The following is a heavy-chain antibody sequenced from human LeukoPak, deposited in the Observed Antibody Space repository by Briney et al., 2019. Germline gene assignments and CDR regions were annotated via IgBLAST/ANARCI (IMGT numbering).Heavy chain of an antibody. V-gene: IGHV3-64*01. Sequence: GGSLRLSCAASGFTFSSYAMHWVRQAPGKGLEYVSAISSNGGSTYYANSVKGRFTVSRDNSKNTLYLQMGSLRAEDMAVYYCARVGGPYGDYGPPLDYWGQGTLVTVSS. D-gene: IGHD4-17*01. CDR1: GFTFSSYA. J-gene: IGHJ4*02. CDR2: ISSNGGST. CDR3: ARVGGPYGDYGPPLDY.